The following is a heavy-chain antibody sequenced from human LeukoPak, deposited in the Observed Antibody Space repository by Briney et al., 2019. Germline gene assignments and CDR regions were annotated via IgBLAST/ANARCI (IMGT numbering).Heavy chain of an antibody. CDR1: GFTFSSYA. Sequence: PGGSLRLSCAASGFTFSSYAMSWVRQAPGKGLEWVSTVSGGGGTTYYADSVKGRFTISRDNSENTLFLQMNSLRAEDTAIYYCAKDMGYCSSATCYGLDYWGQGTLVTVSS. V-gene: IGHV3-23*01. D-gene: IGHD2-2*01. CDR3: AKDMGYCSSATCYGLDY. J-gene: IGHJ4*02. CDR2: VSGGGGTT.